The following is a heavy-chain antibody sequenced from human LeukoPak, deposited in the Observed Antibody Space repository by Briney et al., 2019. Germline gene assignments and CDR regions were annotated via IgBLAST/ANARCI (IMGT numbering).Heavy chain of an antibody. J-gene: IGHJ6*03. V-gene: IGHV4-39*07. CDR2: IYYSGST. Sequence: SETLSLTCTVSGGSISSSSYYWGWIRQPPGKGLEWIGSIYYSGSTNYNPSLKSRVTISVDTSKNQFSLNLSSVTAADTAVYYCARVVRQLYSSSPYYYYYYYMDVWGKGTTVTVSS. CDR1: GGSISSSSYY. D-gene: IGHD6-13*01. CDR3: ARVVRQLYSSSPYYYYYYYMDV.